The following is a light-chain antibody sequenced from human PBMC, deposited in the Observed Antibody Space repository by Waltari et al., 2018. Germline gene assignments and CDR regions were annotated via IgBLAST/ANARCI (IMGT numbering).Light chain of an antibody. J-gene: IGKJ2*01. CDR3: QQSATLPYT. CDR2: DAS. V-gene: IGKV6-21*01. CDR1: QTIGSS. Sequence: EIMLTQSPDFQSVTPKEKVTITCRASQTIGSSLHWYQQKPDQSPKLLIKDASQSFSGVSSRFNGSGSGRDFTLTINALEGEDVATYYCQQSATLPYTFGQGTKLEMK.